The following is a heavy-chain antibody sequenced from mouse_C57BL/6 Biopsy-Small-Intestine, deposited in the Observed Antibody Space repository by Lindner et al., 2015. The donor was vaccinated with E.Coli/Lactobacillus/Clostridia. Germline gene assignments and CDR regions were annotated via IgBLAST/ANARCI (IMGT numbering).Heavy chain of an antibody. CDR2: IYPGSGNT. V-gene: IGHV1-84*01. CDR3: DKSGGYFDY. CDR1: GYTFTDYY. D-gene: IGHD3-1*01. Sequence: VQLQESGPELVKPGASVKISCKASGYTFTDYYINWVNQRPGQGLEWIGWIYPGSGNTKYNEKFKDKATLTVDTSSSTVYMQLNNLTSEDSAVYFCDKSGGYFDYWGQGTTLTVSS. J-gene: IGHJ2*01.